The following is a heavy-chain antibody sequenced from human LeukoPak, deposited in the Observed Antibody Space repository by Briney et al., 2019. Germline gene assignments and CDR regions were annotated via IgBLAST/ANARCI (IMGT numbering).Heavy chain of an antibody. Sequence: GGSLRHSCAASGFTFDDYAMHWVRQAPGKGLEWVSLISWDGGSTYYADSVKGRFTISRDNSKNSLYLQMNSLRAEDTALYYCAKDDDSRDGYNLNYWGQGTLVTVSS. J-gene: IGHJ4*02. CDR1: GFTFDDYA. CDR3: AKDDDSRDGYNLNY. CDR2: ISWDGGST. V-gene: IGHV3-43D*03. D-gene: IGHD5-24*01.